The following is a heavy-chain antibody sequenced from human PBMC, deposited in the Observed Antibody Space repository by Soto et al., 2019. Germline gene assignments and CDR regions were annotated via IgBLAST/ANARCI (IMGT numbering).Heavy chain of an antibody. V-gene: IGHV3-33*01. CDR2: IWYDGSNK. J-gene: IGHJ6*02. D-gene: IGHD6-19*01. CDR1: GFTFSSYG. Sequence: QVQLVESGGGVVQPGRSLRLSCAASGFTFSSYGMHWVRQAPGKGLEWVAVIWYDGSNKYYADSVKGRFTISRDNSKNTLYRQMNSLRAEDTAVYYCAGTGGGGSGFRGMDVWGQGTTVTVSS. CDR3: AGTGGGGSGFRGMDV.